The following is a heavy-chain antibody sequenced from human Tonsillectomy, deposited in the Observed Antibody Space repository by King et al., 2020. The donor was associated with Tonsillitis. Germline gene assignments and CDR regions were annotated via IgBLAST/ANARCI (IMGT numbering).Heavy chain of an antibody. D-gene: IGHD5-12*01. CDR3: ARGGDIYFDY. J-gene: IGHJ4*02. CDR2: INHSGTT. V-gene: IGHV4-34*01. Sequence: VQLQQWGAGLLKPSETLSLTCAVYGGSFSGYYWSWIRQPPGKGLEWIGEINHSGTTNYNPSLKSRVTISVDTSKNQFSLKLSSVTAADTAVYYCARGGDIYFDYWGQGXLVTVSS. CDR1: GGSFSGYY.